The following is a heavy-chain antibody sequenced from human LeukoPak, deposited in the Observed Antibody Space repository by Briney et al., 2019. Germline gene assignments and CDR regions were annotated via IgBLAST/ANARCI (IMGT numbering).Heavy chain of an antibody. V-gene: IGHV3-30*02. CDR2: LRYDGSNK. J-gene: IGHJ4*02. D-gene: IGHD5-18*01. CDR3: AKDSVIQLWLIDMYYFDY. CDR1: GFTFSSYG. Sequence: PGGSLRLSCAASGFTFSSYGMHWVRQAPGKGLEWVAFLRYDGSNKYYADSVKGRFTISRDNSKNTLYLQMNSLRAEDTAVYYCAKDSVIQLWLIDMYYFDYWGQGTLVTVSS.